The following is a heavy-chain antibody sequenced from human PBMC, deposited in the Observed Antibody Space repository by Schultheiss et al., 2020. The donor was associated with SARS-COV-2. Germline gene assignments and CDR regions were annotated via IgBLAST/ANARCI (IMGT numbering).Heavy chain of an antibody. Sequence: SETLSLTCTVSGGSISSYYWSWIRQPPGKGLEWIGEINHSGSTNYNPSLKSRVTISVDTSKNQFSLKLTSVTAADTAVYYCARASWIQLWLLIDYWGQGTLVTVSS. CDR3: ARASWIQLWLLIDY. V-gene: IGHV4-34*01. CDR2: INHSGST. J-gene: IGHJ4*02. CDR1: GGSISSYY. D-gene: IGHD5-18*01.